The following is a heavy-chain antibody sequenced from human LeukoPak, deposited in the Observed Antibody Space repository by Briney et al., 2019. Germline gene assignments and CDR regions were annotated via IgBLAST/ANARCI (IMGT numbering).Heavy chain of an antibody. D-gene: IGHD6-19*01. J-gene: IGHJ6*02. Sequence: SETLSLTCTVSGGSVSGGSYYWSWIRQPPGKGLEWIGYIYYSGSTNYNPSLKSRVTISVDTSKNQFSLKLSSVTAADTAVYYCAREVSGYSSGWYPKFYYYYGMDVWGQGTTVTVSS. CDR3: AREVSGYSSGWYPKFYYYYGMDV. CDR1: GGSVSGGSYY. V-gene: IGHV4-61*01. CDR2: IYYSGST.